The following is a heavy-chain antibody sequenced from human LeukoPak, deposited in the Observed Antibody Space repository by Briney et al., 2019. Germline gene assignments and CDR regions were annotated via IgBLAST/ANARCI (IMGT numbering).Heavy chain of an antibody. CDR1: GGSFSGYY. D-gene: IGHD6-13*01. J-gene: IGHJ4*02. Sequence: SETLSLTCAVYGGSFSGYYWSWIRQPPGKGLEWIGEINHSGSTNYNPSLKSRVTISVDTSKNQFSLKLGSVTAADTAVYYCARAPSHIAAAGPFDYWGQGTLVTVSS. CDR2: INHSGST. V-gene: IGHV4-34*01. CDR3: ARAPSHIAAAGPFDY.